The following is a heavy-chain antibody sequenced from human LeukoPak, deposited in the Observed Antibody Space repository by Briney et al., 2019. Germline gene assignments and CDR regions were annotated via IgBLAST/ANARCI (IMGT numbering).Heavy chain of an antibody. V-gene: IGHV3-33*01. D-gene: IGHD6-19*01. CDR3: AREGSSGKYFQH. CDR2: IWYDGSNK. Sequence: GGSLRLSRAASGFTFSSYGMHWVRQAPGKGLEWVAVIWYDGSNKYYADSVKGRFTISRDNSKNTLYLQMNSLRAEDTAVYYCAREGSSGKYFQHWGQGTLVTVSS. CDR1: GFTFSSYG. J-gene: IGHJ1*01.